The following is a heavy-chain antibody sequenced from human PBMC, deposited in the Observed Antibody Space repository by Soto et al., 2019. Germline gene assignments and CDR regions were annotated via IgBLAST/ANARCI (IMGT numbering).Heavy chain of an antibody. V-gene: IGHV4-34*01. CDR2: INHSGST. D-gene: IGHD3-3*01. J-gene: IGHJ6*02. CDR1: GGSFSGYY. Sequence: LSLTCAVYGGSFSGYYWSWIRQPPGKGLEWIGEINHSGSTNYNPSLKSRVTISVDTSKNQFSLKLSSVTAADTAVYYCAYRYYDFWSGYGMDVWGQGTTVTVSS. CDR3: AYRYYDFWSGYGMDV.